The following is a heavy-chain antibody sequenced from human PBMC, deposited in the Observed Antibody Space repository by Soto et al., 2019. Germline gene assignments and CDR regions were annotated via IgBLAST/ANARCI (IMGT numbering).Heavy chain of an antibody. J-gene: IGHJ5*02. CDR3: ARGPDSGYVWWFDP. CDR1: GGSISGYY. CDR2: IHFSGST. Sequence: QVQLQESGPGLVKPSETLSLNCTVSGGSISGYYWSWIRQPPGKGLEWIGYIHFSGSTHYRPSLKSRVTISLDTSKNQFSLKLNSVTAADTAVYYCARGPDSGYVWWFDPWGQGTLVTVSS. V-gene: IGHV4-59*01. D-gene: IGHD5-12*01.